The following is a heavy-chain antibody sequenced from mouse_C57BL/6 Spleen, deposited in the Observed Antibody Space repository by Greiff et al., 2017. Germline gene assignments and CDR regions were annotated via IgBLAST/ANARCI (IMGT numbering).Heavy chain of an antibody. D-gene: IGHD4-1*01. CDR3: ARPGGGAWFAY. Sequence: EVQGVESGGDLVKPGGSLKLSCAASGFTFRSYGMSWVRQTPDKRLEWVATISSGGSYTYYHDSVKGRFTLSRDKATNTLYLQRSSLKSEDTAMYSCARPGGGAWFAYWGQGTLVTVSA. J-gene: IGHJ3*01. CDR2: ISSGGSYT. CDR1: GFTFRSYG. V-gene: IGHV5-6*01.